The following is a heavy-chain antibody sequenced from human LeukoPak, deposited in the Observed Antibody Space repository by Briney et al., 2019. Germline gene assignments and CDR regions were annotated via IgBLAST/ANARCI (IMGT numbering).Heavy chain of an antibody. CDR1: GGSISSYC. CDR2: IYYSGST. V-gene: IGHV4-59*01. J-gene: IGHJ6*03. Sequence: SETLSLTCTVSGGSISSYCWSWIRQPPGKGLEWIGYIYYSGSTNYNPSLKSRVTISVDTSKNQFSLKLSSVTAADTAVYYCARALDYYMDVWGKGTTVTVSS. CDR3: ARALDYYMDV.